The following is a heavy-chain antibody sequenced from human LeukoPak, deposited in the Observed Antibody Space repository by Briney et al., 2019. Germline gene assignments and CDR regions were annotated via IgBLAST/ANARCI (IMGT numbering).Heavy chain of an antibody. CDR2: ISWNSGSI. CDR3: AKDTTVAVAGTGFDY. CDR1: GFIFDDYA. V-gene: IGHV3-9*01. J-gene: IGHJ4*02. D-gene: IGHD6-19*01. Sequence: GGSLRLSCAVSGFIFDDYAMHWVRQAPGKGLEWVSGISWNSGSIGYADSVKGRFTISRDNAKNSLYLQMNSLRAEDTALYYCAKDTTVAVAGTGFDYWGQGTLVTVSS.